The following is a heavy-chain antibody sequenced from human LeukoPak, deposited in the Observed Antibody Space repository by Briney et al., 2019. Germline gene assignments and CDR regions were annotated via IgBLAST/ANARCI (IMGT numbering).Heavy chain of an antibody. D-gene: IGHD3-10*01. CDR1: GGSISSGGYS. J-gene: IGHJ4*02. Sequence: SETLSLTCAVSGGSISSGGYSWSWIRQPPGKGLEWIGYIYHSGSTYYNPSLKSRVTISVDRYKNQFSLKLSSVTAADTAVYYCASSMVRGVIIYYFDYWGQGTLVTVSS. CDR3: ASSMVRGVIIYYFDY. V-gene: IGHV4-30-2*01. CDR2: IYHSGST.